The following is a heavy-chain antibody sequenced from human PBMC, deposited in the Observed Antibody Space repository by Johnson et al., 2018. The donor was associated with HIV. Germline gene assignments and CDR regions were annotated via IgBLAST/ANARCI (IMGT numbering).Heavy chain of an antibody. J-gene: IGHJ3*02. CDR3: ARAAYCGGDCYSGSRLDAFDI. D-gene: IGHD2-21*02. Sequence: QVKLVESGGGLVKPGGSLRLSCAASGFTFSYYYMSWIRQAPGKGLEWVSYISSSGSTIYYADSVKGRVTISRDNAKNSLYLQMNSLRAEDTAVYYCARAAYCGGDCYSGSRLDAFDIWGQGTMVTVSS. V-gene: IGHV3-11*04. CDR2: ISSSGSTI. CDR1: GFTFSYYY.